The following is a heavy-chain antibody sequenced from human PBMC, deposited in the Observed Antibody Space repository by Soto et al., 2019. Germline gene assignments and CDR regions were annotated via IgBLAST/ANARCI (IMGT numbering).Heavy chain of an antibody. CDR2: IYNGGST. V-gene: IGHV4-30-4*01. J-gene: IGHJ4*02. CDR3: AKDGTGGPPYYFDY. D-gene: IGHD2-8*02. CDR1: GDSVSSVGFH. Sequence: SETLSITCTVSGDSVSSVGFHWAWLRRPPGKGLEWIGYIYNGGSTYYRPSLESRMHMSLDATRNHYSLRLTSVTAADTAVYYCAKDGTGGPPYYFDYWGQGTLVTVSS.